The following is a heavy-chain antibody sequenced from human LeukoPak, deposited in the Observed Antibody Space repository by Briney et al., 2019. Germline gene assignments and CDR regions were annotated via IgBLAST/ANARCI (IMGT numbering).Heavy chain of an antibody. CDR1: GYSISSGYY. J-gene: IGHJ4*02. V-gene: IGHV4-61*01. Sequence: PSETLSLTCTVSGYSISSGYYWGWIRQPPGKGLEWIGYIYYSGSTNYNPSLKSRVTISVDTSKNQFSLKLSSVTAADTAVYYCARLTTGLFDYWGQGTLVTVSS. CDR3: ARLTTGLFDY. D-gene: IGHD1-14*01. CDR2: IYYSGST.